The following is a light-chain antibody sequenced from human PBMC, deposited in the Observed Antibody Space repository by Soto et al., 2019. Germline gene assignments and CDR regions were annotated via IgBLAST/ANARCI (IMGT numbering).Light chain of an antibody. CDR3: QQHNNWPPLT. Sequence: EIVMTQSPATLSVSPGERVTLSCRASQSVSNNLVWYQQKPGQAPRLLMYGSSISATGIPARFSGSGSGTEFTLPISSLQSEDFAVYYCQQHNNWPPLTFGQGTRLEIK. J-gene: IGKJ5*01. CDR1: QSVSNN. CDR2: GSS. V-gene: IGKV3-15*01.